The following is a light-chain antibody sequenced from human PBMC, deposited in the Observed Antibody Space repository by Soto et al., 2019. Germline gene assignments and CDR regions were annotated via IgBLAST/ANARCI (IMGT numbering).Light chain of an antibody. CDR3: QQSYSTPWT. V-gene: IGKV1-39*01. CDR2: AAS. CDR1: QSIMSY. J-gene: IGKJ1*01. Sequence: DIQMTQSPPSLSASVGDRVTITCRSSQSIMSYLNWYQQKPEKAPNLLIYAASSLQSGVPSRFSGSGSGTDFTLTISSLHPEDFATYYCQQSYSTPWTFGQGTKVEIK.